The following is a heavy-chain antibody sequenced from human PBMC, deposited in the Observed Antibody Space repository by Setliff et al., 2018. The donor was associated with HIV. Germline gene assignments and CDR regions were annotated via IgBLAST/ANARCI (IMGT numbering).Heavy chain of an antibody. J-gene: IGHJ6*03. CDR1: GFSISSGYF. CDR3: ARGYPGIAVAGLSYYYYYYMDV. V-gene: IGHV4-38-2*01. Sequence: SETLSLTCGVSGFSISSGYFWGWIRQSPGKGLEWIASVDHGGNTYYNPSLKSRVTISVDTSKNQFSLKLSSVTAADTAVYYCARGYPGIAVAGLSYYYYYYMDVWGKGTTVTVSS. D-gene: IGHD6-19*01. CDR2: VDHGGNT.